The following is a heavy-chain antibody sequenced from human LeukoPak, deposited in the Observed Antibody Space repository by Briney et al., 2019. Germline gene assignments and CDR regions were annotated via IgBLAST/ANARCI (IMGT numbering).Heavy chain of an antibody. D-gene: IGHD1-26*01. CDR3: VRDIRVGAFNPRSDC. CDR2: INNVGSIT. V-gene: IGHV3-74*03. Sequence: GGSLTLSCAASGFTFSSHWMIWVRPVAGRGLVWVSRINNVGSITMYADSVKGRFTISRDNAKNTLYLQMNSLRAEDTAVYYCVRDIRVGAFNPRSDCWGQGTLVTVSS. J-gene: IGHJ4*02. CDR1: GFTFSSHW.